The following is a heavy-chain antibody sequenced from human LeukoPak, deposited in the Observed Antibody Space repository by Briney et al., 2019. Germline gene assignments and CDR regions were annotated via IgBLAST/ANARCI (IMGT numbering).Heavy chain of an antibody. CDR3: AGIYIAAAGTDWFDP. Sequence: SETLSLTCSVSGYFIRSGYYWGWIRPPPGKGLEWIGSIYYSGSTYYNPSLKSRVTISVDTSKNQFSLKLSSVTAADTAVYYCAGIYIAAAGTDWFDPWGQGTLVTVSS. J-gene: IGHJ5*02. CDR2: IYYSGST. CDR1: GYFIRSGYY. V-gene: IGHV4-38-2*02. D-gene: IGHD6-13*01.